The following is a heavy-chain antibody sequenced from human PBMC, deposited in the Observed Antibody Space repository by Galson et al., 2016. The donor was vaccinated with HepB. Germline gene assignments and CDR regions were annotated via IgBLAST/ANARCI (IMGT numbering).Heavy chain of an antibody. CDR1: GGTFNSHG. CDR3: AAMTTLTGGFDF. V-gene: IGHV1-69*13. CDR2: IFPVFGTT. D-gene: IGHD4-11*01. J-gene: IGHJ4*02. Sequence: SVKVSCKASGGTFNSHGFSWVRQAPGQGLEYMGQIFPVFGTTNYPQKFQGRVTLTADESTRTASLELSSLRSEDAAVYYCAAMTTLTGGFDFWGRGTLVIVSS.